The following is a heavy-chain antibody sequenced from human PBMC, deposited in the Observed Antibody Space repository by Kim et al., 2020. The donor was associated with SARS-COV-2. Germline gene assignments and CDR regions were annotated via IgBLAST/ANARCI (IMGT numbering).Heavy chain of an antibody. CDR2: TYHRGST. CDR1: TYSISSGYY. J-gene: IGHJ4*02. CDR3: ARHLLYCSGSGCYPGCPDY. Sequence: SETLSLTCIVSTYSISSGYYWGWIRQPPGKGLEWIGSTYHRGSTYYTPSLKSRVTISVDMSKNQFSLKVNSVTAADTAVYYCARHLLYCSGSGCYPGCPDYWGQGTLVTVSS. V-gene: IGHV4-38-2*02. D-gene: IGHD2-15*01.